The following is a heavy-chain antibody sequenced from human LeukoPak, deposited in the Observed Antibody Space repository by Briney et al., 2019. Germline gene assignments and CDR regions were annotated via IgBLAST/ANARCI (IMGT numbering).Heavy chain of an antibody. CDR3: AREGRWFGEFDY. V-gene: IGHV4-30-4*01. J-gene: IGHJ4*02. CDR2: IYYRGST. D-gene: IGHD3-10*01. Sequence: PSEILSLTCTVSGGSISSGDYYWSWIRQPPGKGLEWIGYIYYRGSTYYNPSLKSRVTISVDTSKNQFSLKLSSVTAADTAVYYCAREGRWFGEFDYWGQGTVVTVSS. CDR1: GGSISSGDYY.